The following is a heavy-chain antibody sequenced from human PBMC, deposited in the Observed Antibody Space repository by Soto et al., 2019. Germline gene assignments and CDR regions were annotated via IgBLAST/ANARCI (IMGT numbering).Heavy chain of an antibody. Sequence: SETLSLTCTVSGVSISSYYWSWIRQPPGKGLEWIGYIYYSGSTNYNPSLKSRITIAVDTSKNQFSLKLSSVTAADTAVYYCARHSSGDCYDYWGQGTLVTVSS. CDR1: GVSISSYY. J-gene: IGHJ4*02. D-gene: IGHD2-15*01. CDR2: IYYSGST. V-gene: IGHV4-59*08. CDR3: ARHSSGDCYDY.